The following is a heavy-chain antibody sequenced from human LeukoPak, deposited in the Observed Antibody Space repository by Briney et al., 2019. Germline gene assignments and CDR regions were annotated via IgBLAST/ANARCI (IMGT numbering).Heavy chain of an antibody. D-gene: IGHD6-13*01. CDR2: INSDGSST. CDR1: GFTFSSYW. J-gene: IGHJ4*02. CDR3: ASAGYSSSWYYY. Sequence: GGSLRLSCAASGFTFSSYWIHWVRQAPGKGLVWVSRINSDGSSTSYADSVKGRFTISRDNAKNTLYLQMNSLRAEDTAVYYCASAGYSSSWYYYWGQGTLVTVSS. V-gene: IGHV3-74*01.